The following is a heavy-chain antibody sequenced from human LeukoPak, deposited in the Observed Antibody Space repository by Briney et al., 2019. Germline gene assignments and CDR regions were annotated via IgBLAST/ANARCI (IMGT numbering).Heavy chain of an antibody. Sequence: KASETLSLTCTVSGGSISSNGYYWGWIRQPPGKGLDWIGSISYSGSTYYNPFLKSRVTISVDTSRNQFSLKLSSVTAADTAVYYCARRISYYYGMDVWGQGTTVTVSS. CDR1: GGSISSNGYY. J-gene: IGHJ6*02. CDR3: ARRISYYYGMDV. V-gene: IGHV4-39*01. CDR2: ISYSGST.